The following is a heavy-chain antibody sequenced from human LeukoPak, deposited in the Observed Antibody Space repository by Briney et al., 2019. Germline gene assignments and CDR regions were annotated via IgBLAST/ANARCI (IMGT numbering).Heavy chain of an antibody. CDR3: ATGKLSIGYYRIDY. D-gene: IGHD3-22*01. J-gene: IGHJ4*02. CDR1: GYTLTELS. Sequence: AASVKVSCKVSGYTLTELSMHWVRQAPGKGLEWMGGFDPEDGETIYAQKFQGRVTMTEDTSTDTAYMELSSLRSEDTAVYYCATGKLSIGYYRIDYWGQGTLVTVSS. V-gene: IGHV1-24*01. CDR2: FDPEDGET.